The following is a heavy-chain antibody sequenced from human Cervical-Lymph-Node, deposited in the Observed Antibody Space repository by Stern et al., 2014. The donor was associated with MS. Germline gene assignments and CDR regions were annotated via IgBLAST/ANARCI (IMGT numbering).Heavy chain of an antibody. CDR3: ARRAAAVTYWYFDL. J-gene: IGHJ2*01. CDR2: VNWNGATT. CDR1: GFTFDGYG. Sequence: EVQLVESGGDVVRPGGSLRLSCVASGFTFDGYGMGLVRQAPGQGLEWGSGVNWNGATTGYTDSMKGRFTVSRDNAKNSLYLQMHSLRAEDTAFYYCARRAAAVTYWYFDLWGRGTLVTVSS. D-gene: IGHD6-13*01. V-gene: IGHV3-20*04.